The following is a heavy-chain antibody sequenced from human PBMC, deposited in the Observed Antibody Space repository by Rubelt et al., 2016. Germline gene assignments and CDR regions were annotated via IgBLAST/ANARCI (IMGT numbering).Heavy chain of an antibody. CDR3: ARRNRQWLALGHNKRGSFDY. CDR1: GGSISSYY. Sequence: QLQLQESGPGLVKPSETLSLTCTVSGGSISSYYWSWIRQPPGKGLEWIGNIYYSGNTYYNPSLKSRVFMYVDTSKNHFSLKLRSGTAADTAVYYCARRNRQWLALGHNKRGSFDYWGQGTLVTVSS. J-gene: IGHJ4*02. V-gene: IGHV4-59*04. CDR2: IYYSGNT. D-gene: IGHD6-19*01.